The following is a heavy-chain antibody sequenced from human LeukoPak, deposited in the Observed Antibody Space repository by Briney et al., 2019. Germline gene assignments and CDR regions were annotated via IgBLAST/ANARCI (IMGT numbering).Heavy chain of an antibody. CDR2: IWYDGSDK. Sequence: GGSLRLSCAASGFTLSNHATHWVRQAPGKGLEWVAIIWYDGSDKYYADSVKGRFTISRDNSKNTLCLLMNSLRTADTAAYYCARAAAGGSNSFDIWGQGTMVTVSS. CDR3: ARAAAGGSNSFDI. V-gene: IGHV3-33*01. J-gene: IGHJ3*02. CDR1: GFTLSNHA. D-gene: IGHD6-13*01.